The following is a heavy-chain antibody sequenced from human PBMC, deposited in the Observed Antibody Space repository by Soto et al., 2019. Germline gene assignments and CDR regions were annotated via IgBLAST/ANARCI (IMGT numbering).Heavy chain of an antibody. V-gene: IGHV4-31*03. CDR2: IYYSGST. D-gene: IGHD4-4*01. CDR3: ARYRDAGWFDP. CDR1: GGSISSGGYY. J-gene: IGHJ5*02. Sequence: QVQLQESGPGLVKPSQTLSLTCTVSGGSISSGGYYWSWIRQHPGKCLEWIGYIYYSGSTYYNPSLKSRVTISVDTSTNQCSLKLSSLTAADTAVYYCARYRDAGWFDPWGQGTLVTVSS.